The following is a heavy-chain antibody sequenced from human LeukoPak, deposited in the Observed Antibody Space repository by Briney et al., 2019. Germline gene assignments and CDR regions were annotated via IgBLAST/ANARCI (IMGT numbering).Heavy chain of an antibody. CDR3: ARGQRLLWFGRSDPYYYGMDV. Sequence: SETLSLTCAVYGGSFSGYYWSWIRQPPGKGLEWIGEINHSGSTNYNPSLKSRVTISVDTSKNQFSLKLSSVTAADTAVYYCARGQRLLWFGRSDPYYYGMDVWGQGTTVTVSS. D-gene: IGHD3-10*01. V-gene: IGHV4-34*01. J-gene: IGHJ6*02. CDR2: INHSGST. CDR1: GGSFSGYY.